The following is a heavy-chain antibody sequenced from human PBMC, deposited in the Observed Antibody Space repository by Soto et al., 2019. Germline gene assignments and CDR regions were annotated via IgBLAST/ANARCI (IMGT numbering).Heavy chain of an antibody. CDR2: ISSSSAYI. J-gene: IGHJ4*02. V-gene: IGHV3-21*01. D-gene: IGHD6-13*01. Sequence: GGSLRLSCAASGFTFSSYSMSWVRQAPGKGLEWVSSISSSSAYIYYADSLKGRFTISRDNAKNSLYLQVNSLRAEDTAVYYCARGAVAGAGIPTYYFHNWGQGNLVTVSS. CDR1: GFTFSSYS. CDR3: ARGAVAGAGIPTYYFHN.